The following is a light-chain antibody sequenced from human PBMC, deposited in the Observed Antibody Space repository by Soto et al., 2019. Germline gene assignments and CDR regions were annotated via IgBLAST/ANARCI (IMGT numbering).Light chain of an antibody. Sequence: QSARTQPPSVSGSPGQSVTISCTGTSSDVGSYNRVSWYQQPPGTAPKLMIYEVTNRPSGVPDRFSGSKSGNTASLTISGLQAEDEADYYCNSYTTSSTWVFGGGTKVTVL. V-gene: IGLV2-18*02. CDR2: EVT. J-gene: IGLJ3*02. CDR3: NSYTTSSTWV. CDR1: SSDVGSYNR.